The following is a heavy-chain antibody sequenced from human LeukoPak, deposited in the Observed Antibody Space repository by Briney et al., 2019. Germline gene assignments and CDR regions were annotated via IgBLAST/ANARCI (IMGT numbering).Heavy chain of an antibody. D-gene: IGHD5-18*01. J-gene: IGHJ4*02. V-gene: IGHV1-18*01. CDR1: GYTFSSYD. CDR2: ISAYKGNT. Sequence: ASVKVSCKTSGYTFSSYDISWVRQAPGQGLEWMGWISAYKGNTNYAQKLQGRVTMTTDTSTSTAYMELRSLRSDDTAVYYCATVDTTMGLYVDYWGQGTLVTVSS. CDR3: ATVDTTMGLYVDY.